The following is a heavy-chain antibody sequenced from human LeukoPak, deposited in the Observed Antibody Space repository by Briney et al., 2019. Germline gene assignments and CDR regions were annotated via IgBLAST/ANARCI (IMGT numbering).Heavy chain of an antibody. J-gene: IGHJ3*02. CDR3: AKRRCSSTSCPDAFDI. Sequence: GGSLRLSCAASGFTFSSYGMHWVRQAPGKGLEWVAFIRYDGSNKYYADSVKGRFTISRDNSKNTLYLQMNSLRAEDTAVYYCAKRRCSSTSCPDAFDIWGQGTMVTVSS. V-gene: IGHV3-30*02. CDR2: IRYDGSNK. D-gene: IGHD2-2*01. CDR1: GFTFSSYG.